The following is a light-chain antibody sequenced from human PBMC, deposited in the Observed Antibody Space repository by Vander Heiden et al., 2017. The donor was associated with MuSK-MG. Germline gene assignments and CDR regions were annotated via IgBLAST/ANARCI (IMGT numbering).Light chain of an antibody. J-gene: IGKJ2*01. V-gene: IGKV2D-29*02. Sequence: DIVVTQLPLSLSVAPGQPASISGKSSQSLLHSEGKTSLYWYLQKPGQSPQLLIYEVSKRFSGVPDRFSGSGSGTDFTLKISRVEAEDVGVYHCRQNLQLPYTFGQGIKLESK. CDR3: RQNLQLPYT. CDR1: QSLLHSEGKTS. CDR2: EVS.